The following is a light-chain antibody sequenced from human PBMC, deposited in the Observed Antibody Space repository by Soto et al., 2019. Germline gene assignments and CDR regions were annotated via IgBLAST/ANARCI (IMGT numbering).Light chain of an antibody. J-gene: IGKJ1*01. Sequence: DIQMTQSPSTLSASVGDRVTITCRASQSISTWLAWYQHRPGKAPRFLIHKASSLEGGVPSRFSGSGFGTEFTLTISSLQPGDVGTYYCQQYNSYRTFGPGTKVEIK. V-gene: IGKV1-5*03. CDR1: QSISTW. CDR2: KAS. CDR3: QQYNSYRT.